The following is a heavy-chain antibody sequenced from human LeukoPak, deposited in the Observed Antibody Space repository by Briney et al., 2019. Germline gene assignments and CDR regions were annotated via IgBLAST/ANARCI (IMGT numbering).Heavy chain of an antibody. J-gene: IGHJ4*02. CDR1: GYTFSDYS. Sequence: PGGSLRLSCAASGYTFSDYSMNWVRQAPGKGLEWISYIGSSSGNTKYADSVKGRFTISGDKAKNSLYRQMNSLRVEDTAVYYCARNYKSAFDNWGQGTLVTVSS. CDR3: ARNYKSAFDN. D-gene: IGHD5-24*01. V-gene: IGHV3-48*01. CDR2: IGSSSGNT.